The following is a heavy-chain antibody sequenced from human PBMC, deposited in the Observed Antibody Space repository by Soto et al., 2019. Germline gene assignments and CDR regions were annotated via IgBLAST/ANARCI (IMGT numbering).Heavy chain of an antibody. V-gene: IGHV4-39*01. CDR2: IYYSGSS. J-gene: IGHJ4*02. D-gene: IGHD3-10*01. CDR1: GGSINSNSYY. Sequence: SETLSLTCTVSGGSINSNSYYWGRIRQARGKGLVWIVCIYYSGSSSYNPSLRGRVTISVYTSMSPFFLKLCSVTAADTAVYYCERTRLGSQSYYYWGQRTLVTVSS. CDR3: ERTRLGSQSYYY.